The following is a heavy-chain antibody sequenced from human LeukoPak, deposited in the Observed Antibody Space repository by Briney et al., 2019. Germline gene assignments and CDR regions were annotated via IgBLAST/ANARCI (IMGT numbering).Heavy chain of an antibody. V-gene: IGHV4-38-2*02. CDR2: IYHSGST. D-gene: IGHD6-19*01. J-gene: IGHJ4*02. Sequence: SETLSLTCTVSGYSISSGYYGGWIRQPPGKGLEWIGSIYHSGSTYYNPSLKSRVTISVDTSKNQFSLKLSSVTAADTAVYYCARETVAGTWVGFDYWGQGTLVTVSS. CDR1: GYSISSGYY. CDR3: ARETVAGTWVGFDY.